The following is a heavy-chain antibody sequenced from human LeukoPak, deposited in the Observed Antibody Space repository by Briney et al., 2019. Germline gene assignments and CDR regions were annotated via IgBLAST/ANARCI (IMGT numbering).Heavy chain of an antibody. D-gene: IGHD3-22*01. CDR2: ISAYNGNT. J-gene: IGHJ5*02. CDR3: ARDRSYYDSSVSGLGLA. V-gene: IGHV1-18*01. Sequence: GASVKVSCKASGYTFTSYGISWVRQAPGQGLEWMGWISAYNGNTNYAQKLQGRVTMTTDTSTSTAYMEPRSLRSDDTAVYYCARDRSYYDSSVSGLGLAWGQGTLVTVSS. CDR1: GYTFTSYG.